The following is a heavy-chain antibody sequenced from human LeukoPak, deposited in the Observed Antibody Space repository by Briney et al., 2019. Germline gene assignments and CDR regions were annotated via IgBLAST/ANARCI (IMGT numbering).Heavy chain of an antibody. V-gene: IGHV4-61*08. Sequence: SETLSLTCTVSGASISSGGYYWSWIRQPPGKGLEWIGYIYYSGSTNYNPSLKSRVTISVDTSKNQFSLKLSSVTAADTAVYYCARGVLETYYYDSSGYWMTTNEGYYFDYWGQGTLVTVSS. D-gene: IGHD3-22*01. CDR3: ARGVLETYYYDSSGYWMTTNEGYYFDY. CDR1: GASISSGGYY. J-gene: IGHJ4*02. CDR2: IYYSGST.